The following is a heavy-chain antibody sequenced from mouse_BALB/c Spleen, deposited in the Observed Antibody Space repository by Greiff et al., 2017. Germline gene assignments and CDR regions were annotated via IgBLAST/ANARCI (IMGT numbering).Heavy chain of an antibody. V-gene: IGHV1-80*01. CDR3: ARSEGPYFDY. J-gene: IGHJ2*01. Sequence: QVQLKQSGAELVRPGSSVKISCKASGYAFSSYWMNWVKQRPGQGLEWIGQIYPGDGDTNYNGKFKGKATLTADKSSSTAYMQLSSLTSEDSAVYFCARSEGPYFDYWGQGTTLTVSS. CDR1: GYAFSSYW. CDR2: IYPGDGDT.